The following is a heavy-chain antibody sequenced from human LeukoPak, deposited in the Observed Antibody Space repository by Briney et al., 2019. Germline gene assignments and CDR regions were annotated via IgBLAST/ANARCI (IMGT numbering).Heavy chain of an antibody. Sequence: SETLSLTCTVSGGSISSYYWSWIRQPPGKGLEWIGYIYYSGSTNYNPSLKSRVTISVDTSKNQFSLKLSSVTAADTAVYYCAREDYDILTGYSYFDYWGPGTLVTVSS. J-gene: IGHJ4*02. CDR2: IYYSGST. V-gene: IGHV4-59*12. CDR3: AREDYDILTGYSYFDY. CDR1: GGSISSYY. D-gene: IGHD3-9*01.